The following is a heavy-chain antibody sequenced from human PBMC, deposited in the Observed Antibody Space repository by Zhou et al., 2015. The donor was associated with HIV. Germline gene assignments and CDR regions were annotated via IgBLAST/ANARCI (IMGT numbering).Heavy chain of an antibody. V-gene: IGHV1-18*01. Sequence: QVQLVQSGAEVKKPGSSVKVSCKASGYTFTNYGISWVRQAPGQGLEWMGWISVYSGNRNYAQKFQGRVTMTTDTSTSTAYMELRSLRSDDTAVYYCARVVLELGYFDLWGRGTLVTVSS. CDR1: GYTFTNYG. CDR3: ARVVLELGYFDL. J-gene: IGHJ2*01. D-gene: IGHD1-7*01. CDR2: ISVYSGNR.